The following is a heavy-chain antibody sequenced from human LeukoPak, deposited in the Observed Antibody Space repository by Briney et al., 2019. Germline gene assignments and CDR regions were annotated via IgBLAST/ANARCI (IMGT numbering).Heavy chain of an antibody. CDR2: ISSSSSYI. CDR3: ARDHRLYRNYDFWSGAYYYYGMDV. D-gene: IGHD3-3*01. CDR1: GFTFSSYS. V-gene: IGHV3-21*01. Sequence: GGSLRLSCAASGFTFSSYSMNWVRQAPGKGLEWDSSISSSSSYIYYADSVKGRFTISRDNAKNSLYLQMNSLRAEDTAVYYCARDHRLYRNYDFWSGAYYYYGMDVWGQGTTVTVSS. J-gene: IGHJ6*02.